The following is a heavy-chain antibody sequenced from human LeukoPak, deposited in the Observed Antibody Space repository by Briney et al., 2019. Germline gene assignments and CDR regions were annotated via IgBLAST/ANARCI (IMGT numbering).Heavy chain of an antibody. Sequence: ASVKVSCKASGYTFTNYGISWVRQAPGQGLEWMGWISAYNGHTNYAQKLQGRLTMTTDTSTSTAYMELRSLGSDDTAMCYCARDPRILLFINRVVSYHFGYWGQGTLVTVSS. CDR3: ARDPRILLFINRVVSYHFGY. D-gene: IGHD2/OR15-2a*01. CDR1: GYTFTNYG. V-gene: IGHV1-18*01. J-gene: IGHJ4*02. CDR2: ISAYNGHT.